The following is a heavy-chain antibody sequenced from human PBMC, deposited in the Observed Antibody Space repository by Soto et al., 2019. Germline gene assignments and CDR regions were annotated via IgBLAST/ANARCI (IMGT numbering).Heavy chain of an antibody. CDR3: ARGSRRTFDY. D-gene: IGHD1-26*01. J-gene: IGHJ4*02. V-gene: IGHV3-21*01. CDR1: GFTFSDFT. CDR2: ISRGGSFI. Sequence: EVQLVESGGGLVKPGGSLRLSCAASGFTFSDFTMNWVRQAPGKGLQWVSSISRGGSFISYADSVRGRFTISRDNAKNSLYLQVDSLRAEDTAVFFCARGSRRTFDYWGQGTLVTVSS.